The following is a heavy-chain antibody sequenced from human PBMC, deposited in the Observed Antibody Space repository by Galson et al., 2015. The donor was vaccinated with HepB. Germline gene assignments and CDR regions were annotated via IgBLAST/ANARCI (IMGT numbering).Heavy chain of an antibody. CDR1: GFTFSSYT. V-gene: IGHV3-23*01. J-gene: IGHJ4*02. D-gene: IGHD5-12*01. CDR3: SKTMSLPRGYSGYDLDS. CDR2: ISGSGDIA. Sequence: SLRLSCAASGFTFSSYTLSWVRQAPGKGLEWVSAISGSGDIAYYADSVKGRFTISRDNSRNTMYLQMNSLRAEDTAVYYCSKTMSLPRGYSGYDLDSWGQGTLVAVSS.